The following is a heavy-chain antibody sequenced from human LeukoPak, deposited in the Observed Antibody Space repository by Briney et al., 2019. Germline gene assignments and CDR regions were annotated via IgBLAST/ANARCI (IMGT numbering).Heavy chain of an antibody. CDR1: VFAFSSNW. Sequence: VQPGGSLRLSCEASVFAFSSNWMSWVRQAPGKGLEWVANIKQDGSDKYYVDSVKGRFTISRDNAKNSLYVQMNSLRGEDTAVYYCVTGGSWFRYWGQGSLVTVSS. CDR2: IKQDGSDK. D-gene: IGHD2-15*01. V-gene: IGHV3-7*02. CDR3: VTGGSWFRY. J-gene: IGHJ4*02.